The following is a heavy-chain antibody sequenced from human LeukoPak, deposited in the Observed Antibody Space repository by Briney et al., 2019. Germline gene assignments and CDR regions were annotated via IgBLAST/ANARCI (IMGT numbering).Heavy chain of an antibody. CDR1: GFTFSSYA. Sequence: GRSLRLSCAASGFTFSSYAMHWVRQAPGKGLEWVAVISYDGSNKYYADSVKGRFTISRDNSKNTLYLQMNSLRAEDMAVYYCARDPQDIVVVVAAKGGYYYGMDVWGQGTTVTVSS. CDR2: ISYDGSNK. J-gene: IGHJ6*02. D-gene: IGHD2-15*01. CDR3: ARDPQDIVVVVAAKGGYYYGMDV. V-gene: IGHV3-30-3*01.